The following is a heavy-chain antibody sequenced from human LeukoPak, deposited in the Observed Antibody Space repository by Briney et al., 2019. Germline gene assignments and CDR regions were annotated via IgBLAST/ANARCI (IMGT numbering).Heavy chain of an antibody. D-gene: IGHD3-10*01. CDR1: GYTFTSYG. V-gene: IGHV1-18*01. Sequence: ASVKVSCKASGYTFTSYGISWVRQAPGQGLEWMGWISAYNGNTNYAQKLQGRVTMTTDTSTSTAYMELRSLGSEDTAVYYCATDRIYYGSGSHNWGQGTLVTVSS. CDR3: ATDRIYYGSGSHN. CDR2: ISAYNGNT. J-gene: IGHJ4*02.